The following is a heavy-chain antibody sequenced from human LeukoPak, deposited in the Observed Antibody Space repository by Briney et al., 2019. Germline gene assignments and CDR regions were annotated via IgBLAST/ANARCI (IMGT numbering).Heavy chain of an antibody. V-gene: IGHV4-59*08. CDR2: IYYSGST. D-gene: IGHD6-19*01. CDR3: ARLRVEEWLADQYNWFDP. CDR1: GGSISSYY. J-gene: IGHJ5*02. Sequence: SETLSLTCTVSGGSISSYYWSWLRQPPGKGLEWIGYIYYSGSTNYNPSLKSRVTISVDTSKNQFSLKLSSVTAADTAVYYCARLRVEEWLADQYNWFDPWGQGTLVTVSS.